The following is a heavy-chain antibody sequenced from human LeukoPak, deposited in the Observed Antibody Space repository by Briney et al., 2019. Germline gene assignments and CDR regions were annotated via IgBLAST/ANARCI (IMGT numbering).Heavy chain of an antibody. D-gene: IGHD3-10*01. J-gene: IGHJ4*02. CDR1: GGTFSSYA. V-gene: IGHV1-69*04. CDR3: ARAGINYGSGSIDY. CDR2: IIPILGIA. Sequence: ASVEVSCKASGGTFSSYAISWVRQAPGQGLEWMGRIIPILGIANYAQKFQGRVTITADKSTSTAYMELSSLRSEDTAVYYCARAGINYGSGSIDYWGQGTLVTVSS.